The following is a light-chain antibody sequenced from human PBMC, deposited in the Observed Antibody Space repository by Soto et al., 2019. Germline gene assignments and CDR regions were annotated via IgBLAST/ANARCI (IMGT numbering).Light chain of an antibody. CDR3: LQTYNSPLT. Sequence: DIQMTQSPSSLSASIGDRVTITCRASQSITTYLNWYQQKPGKAPRLLSYAASTLQSGVPSRFSGNGSGTDFNLTISSLQPEDFAAYYCLQTYNSPLTFGQGTKLEIK. V-gene: IGKV1-39*01. CDR1: QSITTY. CDR2: AAS. J-gene: IGKJ2*01.